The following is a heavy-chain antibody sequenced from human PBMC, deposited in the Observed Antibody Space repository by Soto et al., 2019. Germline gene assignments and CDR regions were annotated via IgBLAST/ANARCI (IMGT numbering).Heavy chain of an antibody. CDR3: ARATTVTDY. V-gene: IGHV3-72*01. J-gene: IGHJ4*02. CDR2: TRNKANSHTT. Sequence: EVQLVESGGGLVQPGGSLRLSCAASGFTFSDHYMDWVRQAQGEGLEWVGRTRNKANSHTTEYAASVKGRFTISRDDSKNSLYLQMNSRKVEDTAVYYCARATTVTDYWGQGALGTVT. CDR1: GFTFSDHY. D-gene: IGHD4-17*01.